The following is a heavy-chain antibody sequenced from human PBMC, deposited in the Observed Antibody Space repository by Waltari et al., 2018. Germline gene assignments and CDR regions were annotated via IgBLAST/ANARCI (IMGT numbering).Heavy chain of an antibody. D-gene: IGHD6-13*01. CDR1: GGSISSSSYY. Sequence: QLQLQESGPGLVKPSETLSLTCTVSGGSISSSSYYWGWLRQPPGKGLEWIGSIYYSGSTYYNPSLKSRVTISVDTSKNQFSLKLSSVTAADTAVYYCARVGAAAAHVQHWGQGTLVTVSS. J-gene: IGHJ1*01. V-gene: IGHV4-39*07. CDR2: IYYSGST. CDR3: ARVGAAAAHVQH.